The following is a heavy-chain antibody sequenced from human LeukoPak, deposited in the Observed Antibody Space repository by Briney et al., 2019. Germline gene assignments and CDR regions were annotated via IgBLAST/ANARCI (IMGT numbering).Heavy chain of an antibody. Sequence: ASVKVTCKASGYTFPSYDINWVRQATGHGIEWMGWMNPNSGNTGYAQKFQGRVTMTRNTSISTAYMELSSLRSEDTAVYYCARGYSLNYCSGGSCYRYDGAFDIWGQGTMVTVSS. J-gene: IGHJ3*02. CDR3: ARGYSLNYCSGGSCYRYDGAFDI. V-gene: IGHV1-8*01. CDR2: MNPNSGNT. D-gene: IGHD2-15*01. CDR1: GYTFPSYD.